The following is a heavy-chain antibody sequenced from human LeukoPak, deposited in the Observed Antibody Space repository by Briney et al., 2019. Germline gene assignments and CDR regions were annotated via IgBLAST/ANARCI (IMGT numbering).Heavy chain of an antibody. Sequence: GGSLRLSCAASGYTLSTYWMHWVRQAPGKGLVWVSRINSEGSSTTYADSVKGRFTIPRDNAKNILYLQMNSLRAEDTAVYHCARDPAPQGWFDSWGQGTLVTVSS. V-gene: IGHV3-74*01. CDR3: ARDPAPQGWFDS. J-gene: IGHJ5*01. CDR1: GYTLSTYW. CDR2: INSEGSST.